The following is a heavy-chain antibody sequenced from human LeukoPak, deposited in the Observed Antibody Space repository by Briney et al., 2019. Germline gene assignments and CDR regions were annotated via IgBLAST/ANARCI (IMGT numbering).Heavy chain of an antibody. J-gene: IGHJ4*02. V-gene: IGHV4-59*01. CDR2: IYYSGST. CDR1: GGSISSYY. D-gene: IGHD2-15*01. CDR3: ARVGPMVAATYYFDY. Sequence: SETLSLTCTVSGGSISSYYWSWIQQPPGKGLEWIGYIYYSGSTNYNPSLKSRVTISVDTSKNQFSLKLSSVTAADTAVYYCARVGPMVAATYYFDYWGQGTLVTVSS.